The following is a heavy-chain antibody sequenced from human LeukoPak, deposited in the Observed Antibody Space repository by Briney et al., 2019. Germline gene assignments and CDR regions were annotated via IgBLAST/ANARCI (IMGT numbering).Heavy chain of an antibody. CDR2: IYYSGST. CDR3: ARGVGYYYDSSGYYPNWFDP. CDR1: GGPISSYY. J-gene: IGHJ5*02. Sequence: SETLSLTCTVSGGPISSYYWSWIRQPPGKGLEWIGYIYYSGSTNYNPSLKSRVTISVDTSKNQFSLKLSSVTAADTAVYYCARGVGYYYDSSGYYPNWFDPWGQGTLVTVSS. V-gene: IGHV4-59*01. D-gene: IGHD3-22*01.